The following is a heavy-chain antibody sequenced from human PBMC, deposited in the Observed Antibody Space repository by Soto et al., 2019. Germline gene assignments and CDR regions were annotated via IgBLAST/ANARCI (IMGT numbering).Heavy chain of an antibody. CDR3: AKFYSSGWYGTPNDAFDI. V-gene: IGHV3-23*01. J-gene: IGHJ3*02. Sequence: EVQLLESGGGLVQPGGSLRLSCAASGFTFSSYAMSWVRQAPGKGLEWVSAISGSGGSTYYADSVKGRFTMSRDNSKNTLYLQMNSLRAEDTAVYYCAKFYSSGWYGTPNDAFDIWGQGTMVTVSS. CDR1: GFTFSSYA. CDR2: ISGSGGST. D-gene: IGHD6-19*01.